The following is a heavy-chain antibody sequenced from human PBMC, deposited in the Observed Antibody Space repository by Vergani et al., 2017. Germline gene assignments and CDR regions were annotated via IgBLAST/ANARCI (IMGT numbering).Heavy chain of an antibody. V-gene: IGHV3-33*01. CDR3: ARDQVPAAIRLNVGNYMDV. D-gene: IGHD2-2*02. Sequence: QGQLVESGGGIVQPGRSLTLSCVATRSTFKTYGMHWVGQAPGKGLEWVGLIYYDGSNAYYADSVKGRFTISRDNSKNTLYLQMSSLRAEDTAVYYCARDQVPAAIRLNVGNYMDVWGKGTTVIVSS. CDR2: IYYDGSNA. J-gene: IGHJ6*03. CDR1: RSTFKTYG.